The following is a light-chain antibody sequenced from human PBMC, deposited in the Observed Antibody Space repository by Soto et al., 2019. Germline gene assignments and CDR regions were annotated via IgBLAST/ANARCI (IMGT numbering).Light chain of an antibody. CDR1: SSDVGGYNY. Sequence: QSALTQPASVSGSPGQSITISCTGTSSDVGGYNYVSWYQQHPGKAPKLMIYDVSNRPSGVSNRFSGSNSGNTASLTISGLQAEDEADYYCSSYTSSSTRVFGGGTKLTVL. J-gene: IGLJ2*01. V-gene: IGLV2-14*01. CDR3: SSYTSSSTRV. CDR2: DVS.